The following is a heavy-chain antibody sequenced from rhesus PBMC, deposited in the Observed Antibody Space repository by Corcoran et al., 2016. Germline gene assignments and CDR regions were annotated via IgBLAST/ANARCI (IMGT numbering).Heavy chain of an antibody. CDR3: ARVAGVIINWYFDL. Sequence: QVQLQESGPGLVKPSETLSLTCAVSGGSISDDYYWSWIRQPPGKGLEWIGYIYGSGGGTNYHPSLKHRVTISIDTSKNQFSLKLSSVTAADTAVYYCARVAGVIINWYFDLWGPGTPITISS. J-gene: IGHJ2*01. CDR2: IYGSGGGT. D-gene: IGHD3-34*01. V-gene: IGHV4-106*01. CDR1: GGSISDDYY.